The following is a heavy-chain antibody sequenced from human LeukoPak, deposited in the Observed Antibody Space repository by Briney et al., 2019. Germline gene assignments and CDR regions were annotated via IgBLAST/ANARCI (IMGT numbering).Heavy chain of an antibody. D-gene: IGHD2-2*01. CDR1: GFTVSSNY. Sequence: PGGSLRLSCAASGFTVSSNYMSWVRQSPGKGLEWVSVVYSGGSTYYADSVKGRFTISRDNSKNTLYLQMNSLRAEDTAVYYCATTYRSSASCYPYYFDYWGQGTLVTVSS. V-gene: IGHV3-53*01. CDR3: ATTYRSSASCYPYYFDY. CDR2: VYSGGST. J-gene: IGHJ4*02.